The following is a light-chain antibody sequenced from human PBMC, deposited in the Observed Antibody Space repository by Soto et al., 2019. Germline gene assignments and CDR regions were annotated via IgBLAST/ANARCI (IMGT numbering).Light chain of an antibody. V-gene: IGKV3-20*01. CDR2: GAS. CDR1: QSVSSSY. CDR3: QQYDISPLP. Sequence: EIVLTQSPGTLSLSPGERATLSCRASQSVSSSYLAWYQQKPGQAPRLLIYGASSRATGIPDRFSGSGSGKDFTLTISRLQPEDFAFYYCQQYDISPLPFCGGTKVEIK. J-gene: IGKJ4*01.